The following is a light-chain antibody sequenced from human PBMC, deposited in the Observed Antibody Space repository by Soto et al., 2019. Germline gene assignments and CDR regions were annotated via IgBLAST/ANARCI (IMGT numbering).Light chain of an antibody. J-gene: IGLJ2*01. Sequence: QSVPTQPPSASGTPGQRVTISCSGSSSNIGSYTVSWYQQLPGAAPKLLIYSNNQRPSGVPDRFSGSKSGTSASLGISGLQSEDEADYYCAAWDDSLNGVLFGGGTKVTVL. CDR2: SNN. CDR1: SSNIGSYT. CDR3: AAWDDSLNGVL. V-gene: IGLV1-44*01.